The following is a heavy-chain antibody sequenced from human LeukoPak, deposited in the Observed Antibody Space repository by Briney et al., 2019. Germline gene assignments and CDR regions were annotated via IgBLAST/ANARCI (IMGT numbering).Heavy chain of an antibody. J-gene: IGHJ4*02. Sequence: GGSLRLSCAASGFTFGPYWMSWVRQAPGKGLEWVSSISSSSSYIYYADSVKGRFTISRDNAKNSLYLQMNSLRAEDTAVYYCARGGKSLDYFDYWGQGTLVTVSS. CDR1: GFTFGPYW. CDR3: ARGGKSLDYFDY. V-gene: IGHV3-21*01. CDR2: ISSSSSYI. D-gene: IGHD1-26*01.